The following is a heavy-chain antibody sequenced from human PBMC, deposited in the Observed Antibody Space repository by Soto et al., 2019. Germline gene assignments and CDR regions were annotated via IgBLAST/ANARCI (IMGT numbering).Heavy chain of an antibody. CDR3: ARDKTFGGPIGSAFDP. CDR2: IWYDASHK. V-gene: IGHV3-33*01. Sequence: QVQVVESGGGVVQPGTSLRLSCAASGFTFNNYGMHWVRQAPGKGLEWVAVIWYDASHKYYADSVKGRFTISRDNSKNTLYLQMSSRRGEGTAVYYCARDKTFGGPIGSAFDPWGQGTLVTVSP. D-gene: IGHD3-16*01. J-gene: IGHJ5*02. CDR1: GFTFNNYG.